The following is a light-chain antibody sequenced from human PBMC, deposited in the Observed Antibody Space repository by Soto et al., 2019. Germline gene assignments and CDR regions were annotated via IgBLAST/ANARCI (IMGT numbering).Light chain of an antibody. Sequence: EIVLTQSPATLSVSPGERATLSCRASQSVRSNLAWYQQKPGQGPRLLIFGASTRATDIPARFSGSGSGTEITLTISSLQSEYFAVYYCQQYIHWPPLTFGGGTKVEIK. J-gene: IGKJ4*01. CDR3: QQYIHWPPLT. CDR1: QSVRSN. CDR2: GAS. V-gene: IGKV3-15*01.